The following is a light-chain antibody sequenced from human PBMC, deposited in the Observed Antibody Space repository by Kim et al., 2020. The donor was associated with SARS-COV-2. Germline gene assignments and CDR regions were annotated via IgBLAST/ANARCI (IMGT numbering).Light chain of an antibody. Sequence: ASVQVHCTLSSGHSSYAIAWHQQQPEKGPRYLMKLNSDGSHSKGDGIPDRFSGSSSGAERYLTISSLQSEDEADYYCQTWGTGIRVFGGGTQLTVL. CDR3: QTWGTGIRV. CDR1: SGHSSYA. CDR2: LNSDGSH. V-gene: IGLV4-69*01. J-gene: IGLJ3*02.